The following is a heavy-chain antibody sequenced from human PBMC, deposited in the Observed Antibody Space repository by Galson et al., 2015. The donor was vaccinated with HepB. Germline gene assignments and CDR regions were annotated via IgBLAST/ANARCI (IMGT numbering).Heavy chain of an antibody. V-gene: IGHV1-18*01. CDR1: GYTFTSYG. D-gene: IGHD3-10*01. Sequence: SVKVSCKASGYTFTSYGISWVRQAPGQGLEWMGWISAYNGNTNYAQKLQGRVTMTTDTSTSTAYMELRSLRSDDTAVYYCARDSGLLWFGELFPSGYWGQGTLVTVSS. CDR3: ARDSGLLWFGELFPSGY. J-gene: IGHJ4*02. CDR2: ISAYNGNT.